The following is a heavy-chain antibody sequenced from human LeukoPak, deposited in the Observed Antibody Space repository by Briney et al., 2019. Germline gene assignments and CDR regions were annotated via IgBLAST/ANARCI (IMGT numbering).Heavy chain of an antibody. V-gene: IGHV3-23*01. CDR1: GFTFSSYA. CDR3: AKAPVTSCRGAYCYPFDY. J-gene: IGHJ4*02. CDR2: ISSTDAGT. Sequence: GGSLRLSCGASGFTFSSYAMSWVRQAPGKGLEWVSAISSTDAGTYHADSVRGRFTISRDSSKNTLYLQMNSLRAEDAAVYYCAKAPVTSCRGAYCYPFDYWGQGTLVTVSS. D-gene: IGHD2-21*01.